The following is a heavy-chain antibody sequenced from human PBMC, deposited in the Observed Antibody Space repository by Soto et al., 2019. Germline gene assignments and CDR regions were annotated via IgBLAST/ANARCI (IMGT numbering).Heavy chain of an antibody. CDR1: GGSISNYY. CDR2: IHYSGNT. V-gene: IGHV4-59*08. CDR3: ARGGRWELLKN. J-gene: IGHJ4*02. D-gene: IGHD1-26*01. Sequence: PSETLSLTCTVSGGSISNYYWSWIRQPPGKGLEWIGYIHYSGNTKYNPSLKSRVTISADTSKNQFSLKLSSVTAADTAVYYCARGGRWELLKNWGQGTLVTVSS.